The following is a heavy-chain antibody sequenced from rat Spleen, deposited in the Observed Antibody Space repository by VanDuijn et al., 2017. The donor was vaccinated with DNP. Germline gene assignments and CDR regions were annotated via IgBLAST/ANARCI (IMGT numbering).Heavy chain of an antibody. CDR1: GFTFSNYD. V-gene: IGHV5S11*01. J-gene: IGHJ2*01. Sequence: EVQLVESGGGLVQPGRSLKLSCAASGFTFSNYDMAWVRQAPTKGLEWVASISPSGGNTYYRDSVKGRFTVSRDNAKSSLYLQMDSLRSEETATYYCARRGLGAVYYFDYWGQGVMVTVSS. CDR2: ISPSGGNT. CDR3: ARRGLGAVYYFDY. D-gene: IGHD5-1*01.